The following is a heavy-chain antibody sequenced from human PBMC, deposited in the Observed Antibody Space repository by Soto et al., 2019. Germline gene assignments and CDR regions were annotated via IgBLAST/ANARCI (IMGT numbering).Heavy chain of an antibody. D-gene: IGHD6-19*01. CDR3: ARLLGQAVLDV. CDR1: EDTFTSYW. Sequence: GESLKISCKGSEDTFTSYWIGWVRQMPGKGLEWMGIIYPGDSDTRYSPSFQGQVTISADKSIRTAYLQWSSLKASDTAMYYCARLLGQAVLDVWGQGXTVTVYS. J-gene: IGHJ6*02. V-gene: IGHV5-51*01. CDR2: IYPGDSDT.